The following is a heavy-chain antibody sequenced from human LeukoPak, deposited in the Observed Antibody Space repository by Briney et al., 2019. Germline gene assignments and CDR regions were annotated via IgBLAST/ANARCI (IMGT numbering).Heavy chain of an antibody. V-gene: IGHV4-59*01. D-gene: IGHD5-24*01. J-gene: IGHJ4*02. Sequence: SETLSLTCTVSGGSISSYYWSWIRQPPGKGLEWIGYIYYSGSTNYNPSLKSRVTISVDTSRNQFSLKLSSVTAADTAVYYGARSRDGYNCDSWGQGTLVTVSS. CDR2: IYYSGST. CDR1: GGSISSYY. CDR3: ARSRDGYNCDS.